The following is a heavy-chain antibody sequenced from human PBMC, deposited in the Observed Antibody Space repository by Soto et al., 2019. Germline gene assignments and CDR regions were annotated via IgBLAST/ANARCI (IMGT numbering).Heavy chain of an antibody. D-gene: IGHD6-6*01. CDR1: DDSMRSGGYY. CDR3: LRVKDKDDSSFWNH. V-gene: IGHV4-31*03. J-gene: IGHJ1*01. Sequence: SETLSLTCSVSDDSMRSGGYYWTWIRQLPGKGLQWIGFIHYSGATLYSPSLKSRVSIAMQMSNNQFSLRRGSVTAADTASYYCLRVKDKDDSSFWNHWGQGTTVTVSS. CDR2: IHYSGAT.